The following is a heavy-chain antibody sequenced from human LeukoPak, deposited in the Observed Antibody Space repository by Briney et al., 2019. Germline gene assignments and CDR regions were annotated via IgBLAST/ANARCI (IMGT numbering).Heavy chain of an antibody. V-gene: IGHV3-30*12. CDR3: IRDLGGRSGY. CDR1: GFTFSSYG. CDR2: ISYDGSNK. D-gene: IGHD1-26*01. Sequence: GGSLRLSCAASGFTFSSYGMHWVRQATGKGLEWVAVISYDGSNKYYADSVKGRFTISRDNSKNTLYLQMNGLRAEDTAVYHCIRDLGGRSGYWGQGTLVTVSS. J-gene: IGHJ4*02.